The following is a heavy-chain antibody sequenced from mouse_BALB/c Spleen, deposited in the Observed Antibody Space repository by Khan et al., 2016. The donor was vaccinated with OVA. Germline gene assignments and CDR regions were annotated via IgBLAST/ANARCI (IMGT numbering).Heavy chain of an antibody. V-gene: IGHV1-18*01. CDR1: GYSFTDYT. D-gene: IGHD4-1*01. CDR2: INPYNDVT. CDR3: TRGNWDN. J-gene: IGHJ2*01. Sequence: VQLQQSGPELVKPGASLKISCKASGYSFTDYTMNWVKQSLGKNLEWIGLINPYNDVTIYNHKFKGKATLTVDKSSRTAYMELLSLTSEDSAVYYCTRGNWDNWGQGTTLTVSS.